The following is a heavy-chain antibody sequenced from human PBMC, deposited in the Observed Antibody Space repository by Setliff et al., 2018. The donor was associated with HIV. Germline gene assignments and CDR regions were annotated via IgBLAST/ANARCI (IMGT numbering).Heavy chain of an antibody. D-gene: IGHD1-26*01. CDR1: GFIFDDYD. J-gene: IGHJ4*02. CDR3: AKDSGRFRYGGRQFPFDG. V-gene: IGHV3-20*04. CDR2: IKWNGVVP. Sequence: GGSLRLSCTASGFIFDDYDMNWVRQAPGKGLEWVSSIKWNGVVPGYADSVKGRLTVSRDNAKKSLFLQMNGLRVEDTALYYCAKDSGRFRYGGRQFPFDGWGQGTLGTVSS.